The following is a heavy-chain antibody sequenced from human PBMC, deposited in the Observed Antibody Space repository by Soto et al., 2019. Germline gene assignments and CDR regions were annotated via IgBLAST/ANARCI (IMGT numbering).Heavy chain of an antibody. J-gene: IGHJ5*02. CDR3: ARSWGLYGCSSGCYRPWFDP. D-gene: IGHD2-2*01. CDR2: ISSSGGSI. V-gene: IGHV3-48*03. CDR1: GFTFNSHE. Sequence: VGSLRLSCAGSGFTFNSHEMTWVRQAPGKGLERISSISSSGGSIYYADSVKGRFTVSRDNAKNSLYLQMNSLRAEDTAVYYCARSWGLYGCSSGCYRPWFDPRGWGTLVTVAS.